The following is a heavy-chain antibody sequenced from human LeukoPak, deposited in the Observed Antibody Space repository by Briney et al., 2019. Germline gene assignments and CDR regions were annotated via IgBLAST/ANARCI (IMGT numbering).Heavy chain of an antibody. CDR1: GYTFTSYG. Sequence: SVKVSCKASGYTFTSYGISWVRQAPGQGLEWMGRIIPILGIANYAQKFQGRVTITADKSTSTAYMELSSLRSEDTAVYYCVRVLRRLGHGMDVWGQGTTVTVSS. CDR2: IIPILGIA. CDR3: VRVLRRLGHGMDV. D-gene: IGHD5-24*01. J-gene: IGHJ6*02. V-gene: IGHV1-69*04.